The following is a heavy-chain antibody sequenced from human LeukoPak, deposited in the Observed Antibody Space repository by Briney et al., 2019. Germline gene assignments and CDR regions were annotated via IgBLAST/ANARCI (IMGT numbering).Heavy chain of an antibody. J-gene: IGHJ4*02. CDR3: ARSNHGCHDY. V-gene: IGHV3-74*01. D-gene: IGHD4-11*01. CDR2: INNDGSST. CDR1: GFTFSSYW. Sequence: AGGSLRLSCAASGFTFSSYWMHWVRQAPGKGLVWVSRINNDGSSTPYADSVKGRFIISRDNAKNTLYLQMNSLRAEDTAVYYCARSNHGCHDYWGQGTLVTVSS.